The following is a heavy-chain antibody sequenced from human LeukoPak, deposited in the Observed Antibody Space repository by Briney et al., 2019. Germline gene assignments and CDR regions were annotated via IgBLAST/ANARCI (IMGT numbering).Heavy chain of an antibody. CDR3: ARADSSGYYPSDAFDI. Sequence: GGSLRLSCAASGFTFSSCEMNWVRQAPGKGLEWVSYISSSGSTIYYADSVKGRFTISRDNAKNSLYLQMNSLRAEDTAVYYCARADSSGYYPSDAFDIWGQGTMVTVSS. V-gene: IGHV3-48*03. D-gene: IGHD3-22*01. CDR1: GFTFSSCE. J-gene: IGHJ3*02. CDR2: ISSSGSTI.